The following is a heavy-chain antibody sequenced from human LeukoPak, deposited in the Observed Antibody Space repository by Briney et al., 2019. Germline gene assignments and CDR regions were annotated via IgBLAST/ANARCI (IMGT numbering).Heavy chain of an antibody. CDR3: ARPTAKNVNTARFDS. Sequence: SETLSLTCAISGGSINNSDWRWVRQPPGKGLEWSGYIYYSGTTNSSPSLTSRVNISLATPKNQFSLRLSSVTAADTAVYYCARPTAKNVNTARFDSWGQGTLVTVSS. CDR1: GGSINNSD. J-gene: IGHJ4*02. V-gene: IGHV4-59*08. D-gene: IGHD5-18*01. CDR2: IYYSGTT.